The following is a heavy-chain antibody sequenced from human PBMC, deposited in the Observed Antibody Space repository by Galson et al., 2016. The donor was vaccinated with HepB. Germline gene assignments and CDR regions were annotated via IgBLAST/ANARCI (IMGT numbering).Heavy chain of an antibody. CDR3: TRDYYGSLEY. CDR1: GFTFSSYD. CDR2: VKSDGTST. D-gene: IGHD3-10*01. J-gene: IGHJ4*01. V-gene: IGHV3-74*01. Sequence: SLRLSCAASGFTFSSYDMHWVRQAPGKGLVWVSRVKSDGTSTTYADSVQGRFSTSRDNAKNTVYLQMNSLRAEDTAVYYCTRDYYGSLEYWGQEPWSPSPQ.